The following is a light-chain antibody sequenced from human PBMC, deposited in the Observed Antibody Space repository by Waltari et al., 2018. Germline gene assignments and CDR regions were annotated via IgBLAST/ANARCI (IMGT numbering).Light chain of an antibody. CDR3: CSRAGDYTWL. Sequence: QSALTPPRSVSGSPGQSVTISCSGTSNDVGGYYYVSWFQQFPGKAPKLLFYDVTQRPAGVPVRFASSRACNTASRTISGRQPEDEATYYCCSRAGDYTWLFGGGTKVTVL. V-gene: IGLV2-11*01. J-gene: IGLJ2*01. CDR2: DVT. CDR1: SNDVGGYYY.